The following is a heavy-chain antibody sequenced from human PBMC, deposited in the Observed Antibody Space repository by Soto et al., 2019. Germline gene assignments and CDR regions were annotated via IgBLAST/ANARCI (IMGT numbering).Heavy chain of an antibody. Sequence: GGSLSLSCAAPGFFISNYARSWVRQIPGKGLEWVGTITYSGGVTYYADSVRGQLPTTTDKSKSTLYLQLNTLTAEDTAKYYCSKHDVLTYYFASWGQGALVTVS. V-gene: IGHV3-23*01. D-gene: IGHD6-6*01. CDR1: GFFISNYA. CDR3: SKHDVLTYYFAS. J-gene: IGHJ4*02. CDR2: ITYSGGVT.